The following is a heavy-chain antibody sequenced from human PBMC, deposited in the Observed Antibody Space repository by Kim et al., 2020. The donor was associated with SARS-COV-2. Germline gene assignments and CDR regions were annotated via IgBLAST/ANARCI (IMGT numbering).Heavy chain of an antibody. J-gene: IGHJ4*02. V-gene: IGHV1-46*01. D-gene: IGHD6-6*01. CDR3: ARDPTPASIAARHFDY. CDR1: GYTFTSYY. Sequence: ASVKVSCKASGYTFTSYYMHWVRQAPGQGLEWMGIINPSGGSTSYAQKFQGRVTMTRDTSTSTVYMELSSLRSEDTAVYYCARDPTPASIAARHFDYWGQGTLVTVSS. CDR2: INPSGGST.